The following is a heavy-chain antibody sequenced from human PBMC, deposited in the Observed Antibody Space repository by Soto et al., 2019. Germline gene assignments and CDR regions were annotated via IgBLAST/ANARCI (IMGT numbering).Heavy chain of an antibody. V-gene: IGHV2-5*02. J-gene: IGHJ4*02. CDR1: GFSLSTSGVG. Sequence: QITLKESGPTLVKPTQTLTLTCTFSGFSLSTSGVGVGWILQPPGKALDWLALIYCDDDKRYSPALKSRLTSTEDTSKNLVVLTMTNMDPVATATYYCAHRQRTVYFDYWGQGTLGTVAS. CDR2: IYCDDDK. D-gene: IGHD4-17*01. CDR3: AHRQRTVYFDY.